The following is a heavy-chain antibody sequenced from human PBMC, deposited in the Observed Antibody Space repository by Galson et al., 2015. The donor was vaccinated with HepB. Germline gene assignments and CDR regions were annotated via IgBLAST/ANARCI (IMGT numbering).Heavy chain of an antibody. Sequence: SVKVSCKASGYTFTSYYMHWVRQAPGQGLEWMGIINPSGGSTSYAQKFQGRVTMTRDTSTSTVYMELSSLRSEDTAVYYCARGGYSSSWHGQNYYYMDVWGKGTTVTVSS. J-gene: IGHJ6*03. D-gene: IGHD6-13*01. V-gene: IGHV1-46*03. CDR1: GYTFTSYY. CDR2: INPSGGST. CDR3: ARGGYSSSWHGQNYYYMDV.